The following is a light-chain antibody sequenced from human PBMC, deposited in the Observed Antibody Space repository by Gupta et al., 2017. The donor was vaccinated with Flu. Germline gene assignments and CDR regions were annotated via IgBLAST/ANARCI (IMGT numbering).Light chain of an antibody. Sequence: GTLLLSPGDTTTLSCRASQRLSDTYLAWYHQKPGQAPRLLIYAASNRATDSPDRFSGSGSGTDFSLTISRLGPEDVGVYYCQQYDRTPFTFGGGTTVE. J-gene: IGKJ4*01. V-gene: IGKV3-20*01. CDR3: QQYDRTPFT. CDR2: AAS. CDR1: QRLSDTY.